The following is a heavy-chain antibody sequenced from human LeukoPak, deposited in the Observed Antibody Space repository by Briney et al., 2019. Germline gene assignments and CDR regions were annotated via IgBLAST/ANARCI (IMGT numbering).Heavy chain of an antibody. D-gene: IGHD3-22*01. V-gene: IGHV3-66*01. J-gene: IGHJ4*02. Sequence: PGGSLRLSCAASGFTVTSNYMSWVRQAPGKGLEWVSVIYSGGSTFYADSVKGRFTISRDNSKNTLYLQMNSLRAEDTAVYYCAREGITMTLGYFDYWGQGTLVTVSS. CDR3: AREGITMTLGYFDY. CDR1: GFTVTSNY. CDR2: IYSGGST.